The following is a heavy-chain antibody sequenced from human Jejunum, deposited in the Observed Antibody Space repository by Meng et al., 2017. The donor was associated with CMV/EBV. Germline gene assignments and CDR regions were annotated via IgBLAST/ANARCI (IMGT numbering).Heavy chain of an antibody. D-gene: IGHD3-22*01. CDR3: ARGHSSGYHLFDY. CDR1: GFKFGDFY. J-gene: IGHJ4*02. V-gene: IGHV4-30-4*08. CDR2: IYHSGIT. Sequence: QVQLVESGGGLVEPGGSLRLSCEASGFKFGDFYMHWIRQAPGKGLQWIAYIYHSGITYYNPPLQSRLSLSVDTSKNQFSLKLSSVTVADTAVYYCARGHSSGYHLFDYWGQGTLVTVSS.